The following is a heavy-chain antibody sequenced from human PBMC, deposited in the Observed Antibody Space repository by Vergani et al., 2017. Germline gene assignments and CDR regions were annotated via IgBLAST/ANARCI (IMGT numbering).Heavy chain of an antibody. J-gene: IGHJ3*02. CDR2: INPNSGGT. CDR1: GYTFTGYY. V-gene: IGHV1-2*02. D-gene: IGHD2-2*01. Sequence: QVQLVQSGAEVKKPGASVKVSCKASGYTFTGYYMHWVRQAPGQGLEWMGWINPNSGGTNYAQKFQGRVTMTRDTSISTAYMELSRLRSDDTAVYYCARVPYCSSTSCSDAFDIWGQGTMVTVSS. CDR3: ARVPYCSSTSCSDAFDI.